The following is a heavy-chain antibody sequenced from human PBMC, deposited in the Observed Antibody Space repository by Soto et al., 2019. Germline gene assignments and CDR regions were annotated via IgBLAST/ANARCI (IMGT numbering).Heavy chain of an antibody. CDR2: ISGSSDRI. V-gene: IGHV3-48*01. J-gene: IGHJ5*02. CDR3: ARDSAWLNFDN. Sequence: PGGSLRLSCAASGFPFNFYTVHWFRQAPGKGLEWVSYISGSSDRIYYADSVKGRFTISRDNAKNSFYLQMNSLRGEDTAVYFCARDSAWLNFDNWGQGTLVTVSS. CDR1: GFPFNFYT. D-gene: IGHD3-22*01.